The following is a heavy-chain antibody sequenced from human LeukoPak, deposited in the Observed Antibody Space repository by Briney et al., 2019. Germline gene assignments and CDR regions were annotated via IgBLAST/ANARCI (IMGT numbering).Heavy chain of an antibody. CDR3: ASRLDY. CDR2: INTSNGKA. Sequence: ASVKVSCKASGYTFSNYAMNWVRQAPGQGLEWMGWINTSNGKATYAQGFTGRFVFSLDTSVSTSYLQITSLKADDTAVYFCASRLDYWGQGTVVTVS. CDR1: GYTFSNYA. V-gene: IGHV7-4-1*02. J-gene: IGHJ4*02.